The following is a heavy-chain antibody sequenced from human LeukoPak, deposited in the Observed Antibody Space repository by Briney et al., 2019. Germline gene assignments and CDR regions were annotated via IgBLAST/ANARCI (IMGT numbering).Heavy chain of an antibody. V-gene: IGHV3-30*04. D-gene: IGHD6-19*01. CDR3: ARGGYNSDWSRIDY. CDR2: ISYDGSKN. Sequence: GRSLRLSCAASGFTFSSYAVHWVRQAPGKGLEWVALISYDGSKNNYADSVKGRFTISRDNSNNTLYLQMNSLRAEDTAVYYCARGGYNSDWSRIDYWGQGTLVTVSS. J-gene: IGHJ4*02. CDR1: GFTFSSYA.